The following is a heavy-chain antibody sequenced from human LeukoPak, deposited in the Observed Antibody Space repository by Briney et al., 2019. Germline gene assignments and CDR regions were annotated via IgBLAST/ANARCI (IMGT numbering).Heavy chain of an antibody. CDR3: ATVKRDCSGGTCYSYDY. CDR2: ISSNGDIT. D-gene: IGHD2-15*01. Sequence: GGSLRLSCVASRSTFNTYAVNWVRQAPGKGLEWVSAISSNGDITYYADSVRGRFTISRDNSKNTVFLQMNSLRADDTAVYYCATVKRDCSGGTCYSYDYWGQGTLATVSS. V-gene: IGHV3-23*01. CDR1: RSTFNTYA. J-gene: IGHJ4*02.